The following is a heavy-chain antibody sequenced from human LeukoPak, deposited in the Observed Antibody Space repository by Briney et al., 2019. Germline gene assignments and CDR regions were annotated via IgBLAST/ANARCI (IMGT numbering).Heavy chain of an antibody. V-gene: IGHV1-18*01. CDR3: ARDRGRQKWFQGFDP. J-gene: IGHJ5*02. CDR2: ISTYDGNT. CDR1: CYTFTTYG. Sequence: ASVKVSCMASCYTFTTYGINWVRQAPGQGLEWMGWISTYDGNTNYAEKLQGRVTMTTDTSTSTAYMELRSLRSDDTALYYCARDRGRQKWFQGFDPWGQGTLVTVSS. D-gene: IGHD3-22*01.